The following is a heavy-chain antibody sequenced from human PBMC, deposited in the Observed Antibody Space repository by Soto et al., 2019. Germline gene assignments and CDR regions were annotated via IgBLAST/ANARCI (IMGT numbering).Heavy chain of an antibody. CDR2: INPDSGVT. J-gene: IGHJ4*02. Sequence: PGPSVKVSCKASGYTFTGYHIHWVRQAPGQGLEWMGWINPDSGVTTYAQKFQGRVTMTRDTSITTASMELSRLRSDDTAVYYCALYYYDTSAFDYWGQGTLVTVSS. V-gene: IGHV1-2*02. D-gene: IGHD3-22*01. CDR1: GYTFTGYH. CDR3: ALYYYDTSAFDY.